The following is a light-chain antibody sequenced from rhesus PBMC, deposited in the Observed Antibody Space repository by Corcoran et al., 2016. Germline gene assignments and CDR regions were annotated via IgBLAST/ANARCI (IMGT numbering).Light chain of an antibody. CDR3: QQGYSTPLT. J-gene: IGKJ4*01. Sequence: DIQMSQSPSSLSASVGDKVIMTCRASQGISNALAWYKQKPGKAPKLLIYAESRLDSVVPSRLSGSRSVTDFTLTISSLQPEDFATYYCQQGYSTPLTFGGGTKVELK. CDR1: QGISNA. V-gene: IGKV1-33*02. CDR2: AES.